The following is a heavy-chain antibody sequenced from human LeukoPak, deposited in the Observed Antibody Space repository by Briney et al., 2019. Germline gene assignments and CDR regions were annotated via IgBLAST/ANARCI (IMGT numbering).Heavy chain of an antibody. CDR2: IYYSGST. CDR1: GGSVSGSSYY. V-gene: IGHV4-39*01. CDR3: ARTRGSYRYKYYFEY. D-gene: IGHD3-16*02. Sequence: PSETLSLTCTVSGGSVSGSSYYWGWIRQPPGKGLEWIGSIYYSGSTYYNPSLKSRVTISVDTSKNQFSLKLSSVTAADTAVYYCARTRGSYRYKYYFEYWGQGTLVTVSS. J-gene: IGHJ4*02.